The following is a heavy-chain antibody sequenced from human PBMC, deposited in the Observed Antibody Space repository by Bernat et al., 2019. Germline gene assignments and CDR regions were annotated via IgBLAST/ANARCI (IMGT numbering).Heavy chain of an antibody. D-gene: IGHD4-17*01. V-gene: IGHV3-33*01. CDR2: IWFDGSAK. CDR1: GFTFSNYA. J-gene: IGHJ4*02. Sequence: QVQLVESGGGVVQPGTSLRVSCSASGFTFSNYAMHWVRQAPGEGLEWMAVIWFDGSAKFYADSVKGRFTISRDNSENTLFLQMTSLRAEDTAVYYCARAPLSRESNYGDYFDYWGQGTLVTVSS. CDR3: ARAPLSRESNYGDYFDY.